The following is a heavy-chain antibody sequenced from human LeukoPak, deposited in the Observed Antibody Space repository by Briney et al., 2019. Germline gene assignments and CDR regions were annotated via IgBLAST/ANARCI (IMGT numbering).Heavy chain of an antibody. D-gene: IGHD6-13*01. CDR2: IYSGGST. J-gene: IGHJ6*03. CDR3: ARLEQKQLVRYYMDV. Sequence: HPGGSLRLSCAASEFSVGSNYMTWVRQAPGKGLEWVSLIYSGGSTYYADSVKGRFTISRDNSKNTLYLQMNSLRAEDTAFYYCARLEQKQLVRYYMDVWGKGTTVTVSS. CDR1: EFSVGSNY. V-gene: IGHV3-66*04.